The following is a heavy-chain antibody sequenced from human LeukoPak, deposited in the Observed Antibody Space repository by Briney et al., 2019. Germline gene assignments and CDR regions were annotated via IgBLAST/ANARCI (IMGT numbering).Heavy chain of an antibody. V-gene: IGHV3-48*01. CDR3: ARDRRRRITGTTWGWYYFDY. Sequence: GGSLRLSCAASGFTFSSYSMNWVRQAPGRGLEWISYISSSSSTIYYADSVKGRFTISRDNAKNSLYLQMNSLRADDTAMYYCARDRRRRITGTTWGWYYFDYWGQGTLVTVSS. D-gene: IGHD1-7*01. J-gene: IGHJ4*02. CDR2: ISSSSSTI. CDR1: GFTFSSYS.